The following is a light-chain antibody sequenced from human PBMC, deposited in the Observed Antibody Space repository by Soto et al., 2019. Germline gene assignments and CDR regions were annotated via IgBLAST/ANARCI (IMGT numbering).Light chain of an antibody. V-gene: IGLV2-14*01. CDR3: SSYTSSRTAV. CDR1: SSDVGGYNY. CDR2: DVS. Sequence: QSALTQPASVSGSPGQSITISCTGTSSDVGGYNYVSWYQQHPGKAPKLMIYDVSYRPSGVSNRFSGSKSGNTASLTISGLQAEDEADYYCSSYTSSRTAVFGGGTQLTVL. J-gene: IGLJ7*01.